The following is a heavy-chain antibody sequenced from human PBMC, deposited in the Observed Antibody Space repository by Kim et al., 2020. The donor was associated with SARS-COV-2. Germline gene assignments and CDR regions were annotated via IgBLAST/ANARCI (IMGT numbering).Heavy chain of an antibody. CDR1: GYTFTSYG. V-gene: IGHV1-18*04. D-gene: IGHD6-13*01. Sequence: ASVKVSCKASGYTFTSYGISWVRQAPGQGLEWMGWISAYNGNTNYAQKLQGRVTMTTDTSTSTAYMELRSLRSDDTAVYYCARDPADLAAAGSYFDYWGQGTLVTVSS. J-gene: IGHJ4*02. CDR2: ISAYNGNT. CDR3: ARDPADLAAAGSYFDY.